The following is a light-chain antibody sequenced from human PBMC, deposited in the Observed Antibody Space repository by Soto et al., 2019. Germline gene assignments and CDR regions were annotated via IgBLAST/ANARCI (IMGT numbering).Light chain of an antibody. V-gene: IGKV3-20*01. CDR2: AAS. J-gene: IGKJ1*01. CDR3: QQYGSSPRT. CDR1: QSVRSSY. Sequence: EIVLTQSPDTLSPSPWESATLSCTASQSVRSSYLAWYQQTPGQTPRLLIYAASSRATGIPDRFSGSGSGTDFSLTISRLEAEDFAVYYCQQYGSSPRTFGQGTKVDIK.